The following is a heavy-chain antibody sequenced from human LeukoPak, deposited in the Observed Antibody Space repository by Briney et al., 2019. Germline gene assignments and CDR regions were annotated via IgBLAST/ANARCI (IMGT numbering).Heavy chain of an antibody. CDR3: ARLRWGGFDV. V-gene: IGHV4-34*01. D-gene: IGHD4-23*01. Sequence: SETLSLTCAVYGGSFSGYYWNWIRQPPGKGLEWIGEINDRGSTNYNPSLKSRVTISLDTSKNQLALKLSSATAADTAVYYCARLRWGGFDVWGQGTMVTVSS. J-gene: IGHJ3*01. CDR1: GGSFSGYY. CDR2: INDRGST.